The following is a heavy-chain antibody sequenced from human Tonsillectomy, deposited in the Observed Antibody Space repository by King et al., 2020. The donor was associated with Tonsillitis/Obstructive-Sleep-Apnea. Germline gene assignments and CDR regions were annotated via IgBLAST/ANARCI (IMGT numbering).Heavy chain of an antibody. V-gene: IGHV3-9*01. CDR1: GFTFDDYA. D-gene: IGHD4-17*01. Sequence: QLVQSGGGLVQPGRSLRLSCAASGFTFDDYAMHWVRQAPGKGLEWVSGISWNSGSIGYADSVKGRFTISRDNAKNSLYLQMNSLRAEDPALYYCAKDASRDYVDNWFDPWGQGTLVSVSS. CDR2: ISWNSGSI. J-gene: IGHJ5*02. CDR3: AKDASRDYVDNWFDP.